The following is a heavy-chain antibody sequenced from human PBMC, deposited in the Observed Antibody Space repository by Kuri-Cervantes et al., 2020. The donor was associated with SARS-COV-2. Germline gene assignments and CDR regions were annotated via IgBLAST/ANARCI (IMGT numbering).Heavy chain of an antibody. D-gene: IGHD2-21*02. J-gene: IGHJ4*02. CDR2: IDPRDPDT. V-gene: IGHV5-51*01. CDR1: GYSFTNFW. CDR3: ARLEVLVTAIPFDS. Sequence: KVSCKGSGYSFTNFWIGWVRQMPGRGLEWMGIIDPRDPDTKYSPSFEGQVTFSVDKSTNTAYLQWSFLKPSDSAIYYCARLEVLVTAIPFDSWGQGTLVTISS.